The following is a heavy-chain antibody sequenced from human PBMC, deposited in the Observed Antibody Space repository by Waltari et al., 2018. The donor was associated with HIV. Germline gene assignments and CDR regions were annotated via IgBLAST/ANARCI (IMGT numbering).Heavy chain of an antibody. J-gene: IGHJ4*02. D-gene: IGHD1-26*01. V-gene: IGHV3-23*01. Sequence: EVQLLESGGGLVQPGGSLRLSCAASGFTFSSYAMSWVRQAPGKGLEWGSAISGSGGRTYYADSVKGRFTIARDNSKNTLYLQMNSLRAEDTAVYYCAEHSGSYSYFDYWGQGTLVTVSS. CDR3: AEHSGSYSYFDY. CDR2: ISGSGGRT. CDR1: GFTFSSYA.